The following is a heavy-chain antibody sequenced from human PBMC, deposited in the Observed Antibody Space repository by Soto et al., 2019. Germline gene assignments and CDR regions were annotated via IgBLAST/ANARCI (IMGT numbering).Heavy chain of an antibody. CDR2: IKEDGSEK. J-gene: IGHJ4*02. V-gene: IGHV3-7*03. Sequence: GGSLRLSCAASGFTFSTYWMSWVRQAPGKGLEWVANIKEDGSEKYYVDSVEGRFTISRDNAKNSLYLQMTSLRAEDTAVYYCAIWRDQYYFDYWGQGTLVTVSS. CDR3: AIWRDQYYFDY. CDR1: GFTFSTYW. D-gene: IGHD2-2*01.